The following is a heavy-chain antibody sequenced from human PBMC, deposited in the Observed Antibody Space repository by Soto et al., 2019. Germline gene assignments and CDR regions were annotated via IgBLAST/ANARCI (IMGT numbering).Heavy chain of an antibody. D-gene: IGHD2-2*01. CDR2: ISYDGSNK. J-gene: IGHJ6*02. Sequence: QVQLVESGGGVVQPGRSLRLSCAASGFTFSSYGMHWVRQAPGKGLEWVAVISYDGSNKYYADSVKGRFTISRDNSKNTRYLQMNSLRAEDTAVYYCAKDLGCSSNSCYASYYYYGMDVWGQGTTVTVSS. CDR3: AKDLGCSSNSCYASYYYYGMDV. V-gene: IGHV3-30*18. CDR1: GFTFSSYG.